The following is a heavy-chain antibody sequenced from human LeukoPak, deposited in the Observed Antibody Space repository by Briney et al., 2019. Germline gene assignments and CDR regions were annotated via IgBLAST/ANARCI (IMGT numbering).Heavy chain of an antibody. J-gene: IGHJ5*02. CDR3: ARLRLQGIAAAGTFDP. D-gene: IGHD6-13*01. CDR2: IIPIFGTA. CDR1: GGTFSSYA. Sequence: SVKVSCKASGGTFSSYAISWVRQAPGQGLEWMGGIIPIFGTANYTQKFQGRVTITADESTSTAYMELSSLRSEDTAVYYCARLRLQGIAAAGTFDPWGQGTLVTVSS. V-gene: IGHV1-69*13.